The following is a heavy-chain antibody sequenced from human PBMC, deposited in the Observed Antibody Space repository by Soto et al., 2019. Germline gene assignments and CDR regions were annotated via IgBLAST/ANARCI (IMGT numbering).Heavy chain of an antibody. CDR1: GGSINSYY. D-gene: IGHD2-21*02. Sequence: QVQLQESGPGLVKPSETLSLTCTVSGGSINSYYWNWIRQPPGKGLEWIGNIYYNGSTTYNPSLRGRVPLSEDTSKNQFPRNGGFVAGGTAAVFFCARDPIYGARYSDLGGGAPLVMVSS. J-gene: IGHJ2*01. CDR3: ARDPIYGARYSDL. V-gene: IGHV4-59*01. CDR2: IYYNGST.